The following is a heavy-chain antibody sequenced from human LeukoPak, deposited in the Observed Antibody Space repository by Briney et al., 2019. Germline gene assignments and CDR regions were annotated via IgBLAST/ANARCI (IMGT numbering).Heavy chain of an antibody. CDR1: GGSISSSSYY. CDR3: ARGGLDTAMVTVDNWFDP. J-gene: IGHJ5*02. V-gene: IGHV4-39*07. CDR2: IYYSGST. Sequence: PSETLSLTCTVSGGSISSSSYYWGWIRQPPGKGLEWIGSIYYSGSTYYNPSLKSRVTISVDTSKNQFSLKLSSLTAADTAVYYCARGGLDTAMVTVDNWFDPWGQGTLVTVSS. D-gene: IGHD5-18*01.